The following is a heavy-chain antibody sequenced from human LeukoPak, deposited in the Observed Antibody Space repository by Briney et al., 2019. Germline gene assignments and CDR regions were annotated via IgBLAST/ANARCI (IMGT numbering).Heavy chain of an antibody. CDR3: ARSPWIQLWFGI. D-gene: IGHD5-18*01. J-gene: IGHJ3*02. CDR1: GYTFTSYG. CDR2: ISGYNGNT. Sequence: ASMKVSCKASGYTFTSYGITWVRQAPGQGLEWMGWISGYNGNTNYAQKFQGRVTMTTDTSTSTVYMELRSLRSDDTAVYYCARSPWIQLWFGIWGQGTMVTVSS. V-gene: IGHV1-18*01.